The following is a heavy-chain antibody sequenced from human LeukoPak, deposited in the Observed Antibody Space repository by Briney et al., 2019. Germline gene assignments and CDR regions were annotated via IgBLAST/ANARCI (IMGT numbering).Heavy chain of an antibody. D-gene: IGHD5-24*01. Sequence: GGSLRLSCAASGFMFSSNWMSWVRLAPGKGLEWVANIKEDGTETYYVDSVKGRFTSSRDNAKNSLYLQMNSLRVEDTAVYYCAKEGRSLQTYWGQGTLVTVSS. CDR2: IKEDGTET. J-gene: IGHJ4*02. V-gene: IGHV3-7*03. CDR1: GFMFSSNW. CDR3: AKEGRSLQTY.